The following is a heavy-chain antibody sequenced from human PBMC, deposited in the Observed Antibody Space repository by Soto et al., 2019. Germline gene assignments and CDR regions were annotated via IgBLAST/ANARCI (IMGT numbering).Heavy chain of an antibody. V-gene: IGHV3-74*01. J-gene: IGHJ6*04. CDR2: IDNAGTDS. Sequence: EVQLVESGGGLVQPGGSLRLSCAASGFTFSGRSMHWVRQAPGKGLVWVSGIDNAGTDSTYADSVKGRFTRSRDNAKNTLYLQMNLLRVEDTAVYYCARGWFGPDVWGKGTTVTVSS. CDR3: ARGWFGPDV. D-gene: IGHD3-10*01. CDR1: GFTFSGRS.